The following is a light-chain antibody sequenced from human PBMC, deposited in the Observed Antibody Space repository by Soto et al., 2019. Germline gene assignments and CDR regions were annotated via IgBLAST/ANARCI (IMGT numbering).Light chain of an antibody. CDR3: ATWDDSVYV. CDR2: TND. CDR1: TSNIGTNT. V-gene: IGLV1-44*01. J-gene: IGLJ1*01. Sequence: QSVLTQPPSVSGTPGQRVTIPCSGSTSNIGTNTVNWFQHLPGTAPKLLIYTNDQRPSGVPDRFSGSRSGTSASLAISGLQSEDEADYYCATWDDSVYVFGTGTKVTVL.